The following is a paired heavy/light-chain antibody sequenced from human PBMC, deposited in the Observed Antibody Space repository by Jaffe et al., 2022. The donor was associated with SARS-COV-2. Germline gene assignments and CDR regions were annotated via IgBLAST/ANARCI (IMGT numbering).Heavy chain of an antibody. J-gene: IGHJ4*02. V-gene: IGHV3-74*01. CDR3: VRGRPLANRGSDCYLDY. Sequence: EVQLVESGGGLVQPGGSLRLSCVVSEFTFRNYWMHWVRQAPGQGLVWVSRISNDETSIAYADSVKGRFTISRDNAKNTLYLQLNGLRVEDTAVYYCVRGRPLANRGSDCYLDYWGQGTLVTVSS. CDR2: ISNDETSI. D-gene: IGHD2-21*02. CDR1: EFTFRNYW.
Light chain of an antibody. J-gene: IGKJ3*01. CDR3: QQNHITPFA. CDR2: AAS. Sequence: DIQMTQSPSSLSASVGDRVTITCRSSQSISDDLNWYQQRPGKAPKVLIYAASSLQSGVPSRFSGSGSGTDFTLTISSLQPEDSATYFCQQNHITPFAFGPGTKVHIK. CDR1: QSISDD. V-gene: IGKV1-39*01.